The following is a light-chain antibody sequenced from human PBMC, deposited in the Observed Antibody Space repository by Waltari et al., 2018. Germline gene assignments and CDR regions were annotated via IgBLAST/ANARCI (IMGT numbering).Light chain of an antibody. Sequence: DIQMTQSPSSLSASVGDRVTITCRASQSIGIYLNWYQQKPGKAPNLLIYGASTLQSGVPSRFTGSGFGTDFTLTISSLQPEDFATFYCQQSYGTPYTFGQGTQLEIK. J-gene: IGKJ2*01. CDR3: QQSYGTPYT. V-gene: IGKV1-39*01. CDR1: QSIGIY. CDR2: GAS.